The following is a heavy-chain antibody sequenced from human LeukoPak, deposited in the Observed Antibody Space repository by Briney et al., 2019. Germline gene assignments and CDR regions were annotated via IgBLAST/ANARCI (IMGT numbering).Heavy chain of an antibody. CDR1: GFTFTSYA. V-gene: IGHV3-23*01. Sequence: GESLRLSCAASGFTFTSYAMSWVRQAPGKGLEWVSVLTGDGNTYYADSVKGRFTNSRDDSKNTLFLQMNSLRAEDTAVYYCARGVDYYDSSGTIDYWGQGTLVTVSS. D-gene: IGHD3-22*01. J-gene: IGHJ4*02. CDR2: LTGDGNT. CDR3: ARGVDYYDSSGTIDY.